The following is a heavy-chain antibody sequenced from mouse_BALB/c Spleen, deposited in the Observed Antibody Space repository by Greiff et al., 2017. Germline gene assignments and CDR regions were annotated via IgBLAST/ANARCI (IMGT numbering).Heavy chain of an antibody. J-gene: IGHJ4*01. CDR2: INPGSGGI. D-gene: IGHD2-10*02. Sequence: VQLQQSGAELVRPGISAKVSCKVFGYAFTNYLLEWVKQRPGQGLEWIGVINPGSGGIYYNEKFKGKATLTADKSSSTAYMQLSSLTSDGSAVYFCTRRYGNIYAMDYWGQGTSVTVSS. CDR3: TRRYGNIYAMDY. V-gene: IGHV1-54*01. CDR1: GYAFTNYL.